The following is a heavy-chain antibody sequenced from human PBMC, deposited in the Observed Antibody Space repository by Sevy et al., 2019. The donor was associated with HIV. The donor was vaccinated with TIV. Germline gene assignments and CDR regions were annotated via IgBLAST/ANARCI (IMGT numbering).Heavy chain of an antibody. CDR3: ARAAAEYYYGMDV. J-gene: IGHJ6*02. Sequence: SETLSLTCTVSGVSISGYYWSWIRQSPGKGLEWIGYIYYSGMTNYNPSLKSRVTISDDTSKNQFSLKLNSVTAADTAVYYCARAAAEYYYGMDVWGQGTKVTVSS. CDR1: GVSISGYY. D-gene: IGHD6-25*01. V-gene: IGHV4-59*01. CDR2: IYYSGMT.